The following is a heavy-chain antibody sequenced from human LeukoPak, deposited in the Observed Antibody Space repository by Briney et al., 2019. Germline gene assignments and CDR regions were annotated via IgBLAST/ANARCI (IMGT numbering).Heavy chain of an antibody. CDR3: ARRVKVVAATQPNDAFDI. Sequence: SETLSLTCTVSGYSISSGYYWGWIRQPPGKGLEWIGSIYHSGSTYYNPSLKSRVTISVDTSKNQFSLKLSSVTAADTAVYYCARRVKVVAATQPNDAFDIWGQGTMVTVSS. CDR1: GYSISSGYY. CDR2: IYHSGST. J-gene: IGHJ3*02. V-gene: IGHV4-38-2*02. D-gene: IGHD2-15*01.